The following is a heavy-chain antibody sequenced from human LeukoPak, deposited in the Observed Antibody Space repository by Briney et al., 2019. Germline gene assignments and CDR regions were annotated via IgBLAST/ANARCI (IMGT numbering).Heavy chain of an antibody. CDR1: GYMFTGYA. Sequence: ASVKVSCQASGYMFTGYAIHWVREAPGQGLEWLGWISVYNGKTDYAEGLQGRVTMTTDRSTNTAFMELRSLRSGDTAIYFCARGSGSPYYYYMDVWGKGTAVTVSS. CDR3: ARGSGSPYYYYMDV. CDR2: ISVYNGKT. D-gene: IGHD3-10*01. J-gene: IGHJ6*03. V-gene: IGHV1-18*01.